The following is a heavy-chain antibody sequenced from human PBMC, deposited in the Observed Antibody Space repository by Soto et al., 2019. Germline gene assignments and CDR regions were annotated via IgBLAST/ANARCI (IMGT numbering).Heavy chain of an antibody. CDR2: ISGTGGST. Sequence: EVQLLESGGGLVQPGGSLRLSCAASGFTFSTYAMSWVRQAPGKGLEWVSGISGTGGSTYYADSVKGRFTISRDNSKNTLYLQMNSRRAEDTAVYDCANLRSVWHNEGVDYWGQGTLVTVSS. CDR1: GFTFSTYA. J-gene: IGHJ4*02. CDR3: ANLRSVWHNEGVDY. D-gene: IGHD6-19*01. V-gene: IGHV3-23*01.